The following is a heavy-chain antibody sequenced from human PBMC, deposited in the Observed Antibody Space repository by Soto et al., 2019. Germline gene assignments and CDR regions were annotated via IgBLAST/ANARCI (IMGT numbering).Heavy chain of an antibody. V-gene: IGHV1-3*01. CDR1: GYTFTNCA. CDR2: INAGNGNT. CDR3: ARGGSLYWYFDL. J-gene: IGHJ2*01. Sequence: ASVKVSCKASGYTFTNCAMHWVRQAPGQRLEWMGWINAGNGNTKYSQKFQGRVTITRDTSASTAYMELSSLRSEDTAVYYCARGGSLYWYFDLWGRGTLVTVSS. D-gene: IGHD1-26*01.